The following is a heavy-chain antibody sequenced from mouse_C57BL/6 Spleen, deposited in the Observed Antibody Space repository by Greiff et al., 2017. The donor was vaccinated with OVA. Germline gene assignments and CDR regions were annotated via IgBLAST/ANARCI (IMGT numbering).Heavy chain of an antibody. J-gene: IGHJ2*01. Sequence: QVQLQQSGPELVKPGASVKISCKASGYSFTSYYIHWVKQRPGQGLEWIGWIYPGSGNTKYNEKFKGKATLTADTSSSTAYMQLSSLTSEDSAVYYCARSQPTVALDYFDYWGQGTTLTVSS. CDR1: GYSFTSYY. CDR3: ARSQPTVALDYFDY. D-gene: IGHD1-1*01. CDR2: IYPGSGNT. V-gene: IGHV1-66*01.